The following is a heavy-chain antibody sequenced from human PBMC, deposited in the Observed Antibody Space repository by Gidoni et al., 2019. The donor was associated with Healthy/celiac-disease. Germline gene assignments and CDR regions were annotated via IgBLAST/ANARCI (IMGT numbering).Heavy chain of an antibody. Sequence: QLQLQESGPGLVKPSETLSLTCTVSGGSISSSSYYLGWIRQPPGKGLEWIGSIYFSGSTYYNPSLKSRVTISVDTSKNQFSLKLSSVTAADTAVYYCARLPPAKTSILWWTDYYYYYMDVWGKGTTVTVSS. CDR3: ARLPPAKTSILWWTDYYYYYMDV. CDR2: IYFSGST. J-gene: IGHJ6*03. CDR1: GGSISSSSYY. D-gene: IGHD2-21*01. V-gene: IGHV4-39*01.